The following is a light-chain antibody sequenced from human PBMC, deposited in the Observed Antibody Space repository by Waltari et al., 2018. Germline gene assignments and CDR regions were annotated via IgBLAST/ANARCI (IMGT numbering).Light chain of an antibody. CDR2: TNN. Sequence: QTALTQPPSTSGTPGQRVTIPCSGSSSNIGRNTVNWYQQLPGTAPKLLIYTNNQRPSGVPDRFSASKSGTSASLAISGLQSEDEAHYYCASWDDSLSVVLFGGGTKLTVL. CDR1: SSNIGRNT. V-gene: IGLV1-44*01. J-gene: IGLJ3*02. CDR3: ASWDDSLSVVL.